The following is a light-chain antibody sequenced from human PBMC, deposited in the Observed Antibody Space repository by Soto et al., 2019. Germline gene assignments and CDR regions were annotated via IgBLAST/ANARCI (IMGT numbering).Light chain of an antibody. CDR3: QQYNNWPQT. V-gene: IGKV3-15*01. CDR2: DAS. J-gene: IGKJ1*01. Sequence: ETMMTKYPDTLSVSLGERATLSCRASQSLRSSLAWYQQKPGQAPRLLIYDASTRATGIPARFSGSGSGTDFTLTISGLQSEDFAVYYCQQYNNWPQTFGQGTKADI. CDR1: QSLRSS.